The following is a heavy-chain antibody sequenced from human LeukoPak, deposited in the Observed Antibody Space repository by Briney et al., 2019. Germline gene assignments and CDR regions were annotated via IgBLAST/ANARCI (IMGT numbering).Heavy chain of an antibody. CDR1: GYSISSGYY. D-gene: IGHD2-21*01. CDR3: ARVAFVAIDY. J-gene: IGHJ4*02. Sequence: SETLSLTCTVSGYSISSGYYWGWIRQPPGKGLEWIGSIYHSGSTNYNPSLKSRVTISVDTSKNQFSLKLSSVTAADTAVYYCARVAFVAIDYWGQGTLVTVSS. V-gene: IGHV4-38-2*02. CDR2: IYHSGST.